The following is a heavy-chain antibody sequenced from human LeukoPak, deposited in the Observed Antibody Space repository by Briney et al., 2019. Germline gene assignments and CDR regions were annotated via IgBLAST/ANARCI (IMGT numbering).Heavy chain of an antibody. CDR2: ISHSGDT. CDR1: GGSFSDSY. J-gene: IGHJ4*02. CDR3: TRDGSSSSFDY. D-gene: IGHD6-6*01. Sequence: SETLSLTCAVYGGSFSDSYWSWIRQPPGEGLEWVGEISHSGDTNYNPSLKSRVTISVDTSKNQFSLNLSSVTAADTAVYYCTRDGSSSSFDYWGQGTLVTVSS. V-gene: IGHV4-34*01.